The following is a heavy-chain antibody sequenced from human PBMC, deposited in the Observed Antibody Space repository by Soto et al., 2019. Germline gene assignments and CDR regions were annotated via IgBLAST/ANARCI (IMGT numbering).Heavy chain of an antibody. J-gene: IGHJ6*02. CDR3: ARDGRELLGAYYYYGMDV. CDR2: IYTSGST. Sequence: SETLSLTCTVSGGSISSYYLSWIRQPAGKGLEWIGRIYTSGSTNYNPSLKSRVTMSVDTSKNQFSLKLSSVTAADTAVYYCARDGRELLGAYYYYGMDVWGQGTTVTVSS. V-gene: IGHV4-4*07. D-gene: IGHD1-26*01. CDR1: GGSISSYY.